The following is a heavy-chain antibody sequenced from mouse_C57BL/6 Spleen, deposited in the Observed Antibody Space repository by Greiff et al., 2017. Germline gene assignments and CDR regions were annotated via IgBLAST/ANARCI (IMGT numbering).Heavy chain of an antibody. Sequence: VQLQQPGAELVKPGASVKMSCKASGYTFTSYWITWVKQRPGQGLEWIGDIYPGSGSTNYNEKFKSKATLTVDTSSSTAYMQLSSLTSEDSAVYYCARRDVYYGSSLAYWGQGTLVTVSA. CDR3: ARRDVYYGSSLAY. D-gene: IGHD1-1*01. J-gene: IGHJ3*01. CDR2: IYPGSGST. V-gene: IGHV1-55*01. CDR1: GYTFTSYW.